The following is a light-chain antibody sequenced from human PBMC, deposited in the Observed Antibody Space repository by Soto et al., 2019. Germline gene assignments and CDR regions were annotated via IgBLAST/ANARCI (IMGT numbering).Light chain of an antibody. CDR2: GAS. J-gene: IGKJ1*01. V-gene: IGKV3-20*01. CDR3: QQYGSSPTT. Sequence: EIVLTQSPGTLSLSPGERATLSCRASQSVSSNYLAWYQQKPGQAPRLLIYGASSRATGIPDRFSGSGSGTDFTLTISRLEPEDFAVYYCQQYGSSPTTFGQGTKVAIK. CDR1: QSVSSNY.